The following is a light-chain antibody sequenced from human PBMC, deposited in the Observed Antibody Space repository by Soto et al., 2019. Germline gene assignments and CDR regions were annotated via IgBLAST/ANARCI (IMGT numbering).Light chain of an antibody. CDR2: AAS. CDR3: LQHNSYPPA. V-gene: IGKV1-17*01. J-gene: IGKJ2*01. Sequence: DIQMTQSPSSLSASVGDRVTITCWASQGIRNDLGWYQQKPGKAPKRLIYAASSLQSGVPSRFSGSESGPESALTISSLHPEDCVTYYCLQHNSYPPAFGQGTKLEIK. CDR1: QGIRND.